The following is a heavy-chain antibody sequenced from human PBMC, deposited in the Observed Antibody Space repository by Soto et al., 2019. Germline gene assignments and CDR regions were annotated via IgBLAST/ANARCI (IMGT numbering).Heavy chain of an antibody. Sequence: SETLSLTCAVSGGSLSNYYWSWIRQPPGKGLEWIGEIYHSGGTNYNPSLKSRVTISVDTPKNQFSLKLSSVTAADTAVYYCATSKTYFFQSAGYHHVPIGFWGQGTLVTVSS. CDR1: GGSLSNYY. V-gene: IGHV4-34*01. J-gene: IGHJ4*02. CDR3: ATSKTYFFQSAGYHHVPIGF. D-gene: IGHD3-9*01. CDR2: IYHSGGT.